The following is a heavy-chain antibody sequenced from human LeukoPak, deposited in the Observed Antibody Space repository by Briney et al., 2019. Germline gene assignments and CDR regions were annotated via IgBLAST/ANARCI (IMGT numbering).Heavy chain of an antibody. V-gene: IGHV3-23*01. D-gene: IGHD6-6*01. J-gene: IGHJ6*02. CDR3: AKGSIGEYYYYGMDV. Sequence: GGSLRLSCAASGFTFSSYAMSWVRQAPGTGLEWVSAISGSGGSTYYADSVKGRFTISRDNSKNTLYLQMNSLRAEDTAVYYCAKGSIGEYYYYGMDVWGQGTTVTVSS. CDR1: GFTFSSYA. CDR2: ISGSGGST.